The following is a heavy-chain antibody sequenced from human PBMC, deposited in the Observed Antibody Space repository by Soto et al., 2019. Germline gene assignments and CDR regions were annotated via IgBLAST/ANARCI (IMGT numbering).Heavy chain of an antibody. D-gene: IGHD1-7*01. V-gene: IGHV1-69*13. CDR2: IIPIFGTA. CDR3: AREWRLKLRGNSDYYYAMDV. J-gene: IGHJ6*02. Sequence: SVKVSCKASGGTFSSYAISWVRQAPGQGLEWMGGIIPIFGTANYAQRFQGRVTITADESTSTAYMELSSLRSEDTAVYYCAREWRLKLRGNSDYYYAMDVWG. CDR1: GGTFSSYA.